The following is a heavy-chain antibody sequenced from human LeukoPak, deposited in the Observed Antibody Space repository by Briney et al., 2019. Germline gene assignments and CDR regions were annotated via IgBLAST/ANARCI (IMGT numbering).Heavy chain of an antibody. J-gene: IGHJ3*02. CDR3: STRELRYYGSGTYPVAFDI. CDR1: GFTFSNAW. V-gene: IGHV3-15*01. CDR2: IRSNTDSGTT. D-gene: IGHD3-10*01. Sequence: GESLRLSCAASGFTFSNAWMNWVRQAPGRGLEWVGRIRSNTDSGTTDYAAPVKGRFTISRDDSINTLYLRLNGLKTADTAVYYCSTRELRYYGSGTYPVAFDIWGQGTMVTVSS.